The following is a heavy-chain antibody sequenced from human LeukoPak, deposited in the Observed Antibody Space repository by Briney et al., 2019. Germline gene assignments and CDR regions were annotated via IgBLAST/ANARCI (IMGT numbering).Heavy chain of an antibody. D-gene: IGHD4-17*01. V-gene: IGHV4-59*12. CDR2: IYYSGST. CDR3: ARGTGHGDYVYFPDY. CDR1: GGSISSYY. Sequence: SETLSLTCTVSGGSISSYYWSWIRQPPGKGLEWIGYIYYSGSTNYNPSLKSRVTISVDTSKNQFSLKLSSVTAADTAVYYCARGTGHGDYVYFPDYWGQGTLVTVSS. J-gene: IGHJ4*02.